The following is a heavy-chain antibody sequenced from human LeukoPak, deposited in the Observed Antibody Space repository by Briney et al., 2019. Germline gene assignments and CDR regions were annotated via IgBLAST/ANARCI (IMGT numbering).Heavy chain of an antibody. J-gene: IGHJ5*02. CDR1: GYTFTSYY. CDR2: INPSGGST. CDR3: ARDNSVGDTAWWFDP. D-gene: IGHD1-26*01. V-gene: IGHV1-46*01. Sequence: ASVTVSCKASGYTFTSYYMHWVRHAPGQGLEWMGLINPSGGSTSYAQKFQGRVTMTRDMSTSTDYMELSSLRSEDTAVYYCARDNSVGDTAWWFDPWGQGTLVTVSS.